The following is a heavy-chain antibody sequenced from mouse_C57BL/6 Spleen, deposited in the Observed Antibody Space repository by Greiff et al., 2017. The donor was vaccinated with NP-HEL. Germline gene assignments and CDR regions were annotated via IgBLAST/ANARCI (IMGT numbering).Heavy chain of an antibody. CDR1: GFTFSDAW. CDR2: IRNKANNHAT. Sequence: EVKVEESGGGLVQPGGSMKLSCAASGFTFSDAWMDWVRQSPEKGLEWVAVIRNKANNHATYYAESVKGRFTISRDDSKSSVYLQMNSLRAEDTGIYYCTLHYDYDAFADWGQGTLVTVSA. CDR3: TLHYDYDAFAD. V-gene: IGHV6-6*01. D-gene: IGHD2-4*01. J-gene: IGHJ3*01.